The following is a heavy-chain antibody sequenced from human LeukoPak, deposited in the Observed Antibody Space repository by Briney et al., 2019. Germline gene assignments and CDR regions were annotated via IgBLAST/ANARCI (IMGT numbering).Heavy chain of an antibody. V-gene: IGHV3-48*01. CDR3: AASYSETQLYYFDY. J-gene: IGHJ4*02. Sequence: GGSLRLSCAASGFTFSSYWMSWVRQAPGKGLEWVAYISSSGTGIYYADSVKGRFAISRDNAKNSVYLQMNSLRGEDTAVYHCAASYSETQLYYFDYWGQGNLVTVSS. CDR1: GFTFSSYW. CDR2: ISSSGTGI. D-gene: IGHD1-26*01.